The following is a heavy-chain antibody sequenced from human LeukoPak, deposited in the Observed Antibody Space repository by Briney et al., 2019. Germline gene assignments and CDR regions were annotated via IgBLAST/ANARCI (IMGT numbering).Heavy chain of an antibody. V-gene: IGHV3-30*03. Sequence: GGSLRLSCAASGFTFSSYGMHWVRQAPGKGLEWVAVISYDGSNKYYADSVKGRFTISRDNSKNTLYLQMNSLRAEDTALYYCARGSAITMIVVATGLDDAFDIWGQGTMVTVSS. J-gene: IGHJ3*02. CDR2: ISYDGSNK. CDR1: GFTFSSYG. D-gene: IGHD3-22*01. CDR3: ARGSAITMIVVATGLDDAFDI.